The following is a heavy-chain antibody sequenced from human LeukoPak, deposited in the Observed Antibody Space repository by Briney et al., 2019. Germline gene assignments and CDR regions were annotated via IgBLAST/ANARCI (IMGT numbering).Heavy chain of an antibody. D-gene: IGHD6-19*01. J-gene: IGHJ4*02. CDR3: AIMRGPIAVAGYDY. V-gene: IGHV3-23*01. CDR1: GFTFSSYA. Sequence: QPGGSLRLSCAASGFTFSSYAMSWVRQAPGKGLEWVSGISGSGGSTYYADSVKGRFTISRDNSKNTLYLQMNSLRAEDTAVYYCAIMRGPIAVAGYDYWGQGTLVTVSS. CDR2: ISGSGGST.